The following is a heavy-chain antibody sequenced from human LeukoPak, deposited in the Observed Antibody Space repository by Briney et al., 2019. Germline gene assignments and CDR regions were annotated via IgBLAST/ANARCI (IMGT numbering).Heavy chain of an antibody. Sequence: ASVKVSCKASGYTFTDYNIHWVRQAPGQGLERMGWINPNSGGTNYAQRFQGMVTMTRDTSISTAYMDLGSLKSDDTATYFCSVWFGEFAHWGQGTLVTVPS. CDR1: GYTFTDYN. V-gene: IGHV1-2*02. J-gene: IGHJ4*02. D-gene: IGHD3-10*01. CDR2: INPNSGGT. CDR3: SVWFGEFAH.